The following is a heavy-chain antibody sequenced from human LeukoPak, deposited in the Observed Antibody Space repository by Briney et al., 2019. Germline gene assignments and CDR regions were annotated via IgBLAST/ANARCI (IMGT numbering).Heavy chain of an antibody. CDR3: VSLRVSTVRDSFDL. CDR1: GFAFDIYW. Sequence: PGGSLRLSCAASGFAFDIYWMTWVRQAPGKGLEGVANIKKDGSLKQYADAVRGRFTVSRDNAKNSLYLQMNSLRADDTAVYYCVSLRVSTVRDSFDLWGQGTMVTVSS. V-gene: IGHV3-7*01. J-gene: IGHJ3*01. D-gene: IGHD3-10*01. CDR2: IKKDGSLK.